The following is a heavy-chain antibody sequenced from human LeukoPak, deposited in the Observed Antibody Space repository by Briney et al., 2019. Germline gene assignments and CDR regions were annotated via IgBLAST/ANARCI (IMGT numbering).Heavy chain of an antibody. J-gene: IGHJ4*02. CDR2: IYHSGST. CDR3: ARSRTNRMTEPFDY. CDR1: GGSISSGGYS. V-gene: IGHV4-30-2*01. D-gene: IGHD2-21*02. Sequence: SETLSLTCAVSGGSISSGGYSWSWIRQPPGKGLEWIGYIYHSGSTNYNPSLKSRVTISVDTSKNQFSLKLSSVTAADTAVYYCARSRTNRMTEPFDYWGQGTLVTVSS.